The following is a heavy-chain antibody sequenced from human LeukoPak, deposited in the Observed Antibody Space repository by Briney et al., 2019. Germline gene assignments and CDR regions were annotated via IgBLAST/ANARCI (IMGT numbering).Heavy chain of an antibody. V-gene: IGHV3-23*01. CDR2: ISGSGGST. D-gene: IGHD1-14*01. Sequence: GGSLRLSCAASGFTFSSYAMSWVRQAPGKGLEWVSTISGSGGSTYYADSVKGRFTISRDNSKNTLYLEMNGLRAEDTAVYYCAKDIRMDPYWGQGTLVTVSS. CDR3: AKDIRMDPY. J-gene: IGHJ4*02. CDR1: GFTFSSYA.